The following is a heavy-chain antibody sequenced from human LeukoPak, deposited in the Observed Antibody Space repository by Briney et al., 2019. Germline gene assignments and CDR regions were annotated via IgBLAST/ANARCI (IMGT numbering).Heavy chain of an antibody. D-gene: IGHD6-6*01. CDR2: IIPIFGTA. CDR1: GGTFSSYA. J-gene: IGHJ3*02. V-gene: IGHV1-69*06. CDR3: ARVKDSSSSVYAFDI. Sequence: SVKVSCKASGGTFSSYAISWVRQAPGQGLEWMGGIIPIFGTANYAQKFQGRVTITADKSTSTAYMELSSLRSEDTAVYYCARVKDSSSSVYAFDIWGQGTMVTVSS.